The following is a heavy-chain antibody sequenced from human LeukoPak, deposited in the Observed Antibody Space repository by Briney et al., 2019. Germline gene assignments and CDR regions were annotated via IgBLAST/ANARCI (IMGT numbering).Heavy chain of an antibody. Sequence: SVKVSCKASGGTFSSCAISWVRQAPGQGLEWMGVIIPIFGTANYAQKFQGRVTITTDESTSTAYMELSSLRSEDTAVYYCARGGYCSSTSCGSNWFDPWGQGTLVTVSS. J-gene: IGHJ5*02. D-gene: IGHD2-2*01. V-gene: IGHV1-69*05. CDR3: ARGGYCSSTSCGSNWFDP. CDR1: GGTFSSCA. CDR2: IIPIFGTA.